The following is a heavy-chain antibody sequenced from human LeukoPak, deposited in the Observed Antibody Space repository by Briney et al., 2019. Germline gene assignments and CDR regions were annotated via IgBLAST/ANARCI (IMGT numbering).Heavy chain of an antibody. V-gene: IGHV3-48*03. D-gene: IGHD3-16*01. CDR2: ISSSGSTI. CDR3: ARWSSGGSYSRVN. J-gene: IGHJ4*02. CDR1: GFTFSSYE. Sequence: PGGSLRLSCAASGFTFSSYEMNWVRQAPGKGLEWDSYISSSGSTIYYADSVKGRFTISRDNAKNSLYLQMNSLRAEDTAVYYCARWSSGGSYSRVNWGQGTLVTVSS.